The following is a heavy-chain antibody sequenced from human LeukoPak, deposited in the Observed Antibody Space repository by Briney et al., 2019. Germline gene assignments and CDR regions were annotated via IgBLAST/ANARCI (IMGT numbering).Heavy chain of an antibody. Sequence: GGSLRLSCAASGFTFSSYAMHWVRRAPGKGLEWVAVISYDGSNKYYADSVKGRFTISRDNSKNTLYLQMNSLRAEDTAVYYCAKEGYTSSSLFGYWGQGTLVTVSS. CDR2: ISYDGSNK. CDR1: GFTFSSYA. V-gene: IGHV3-30-3*01. J-gene: IGHJ4*02. D-gene: IGHD6-6*01. CDR3: AKEGYTSSSLFGY.